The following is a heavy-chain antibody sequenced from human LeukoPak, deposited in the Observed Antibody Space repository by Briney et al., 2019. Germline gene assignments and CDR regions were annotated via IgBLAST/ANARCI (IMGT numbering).Heavy chain of an antibody. CDR3: ARGIGTTNFDY. CDR2: TYTSSTT. Sequence: SETLSLTCTASGDSTNGYYRSWIRQPAGEGLEWIGRTYTSSTTNNNPSLKSRVPLSVDTSKPQSSLRLNSVTAADTAVYYCARGIGTTNFDYWGQGALVTVSS. J-gene: IGHJ4*02. V-gene: IGHV4-4*07. CDR1: GDSTNGYY. D-gene: IGHD1-7*01.